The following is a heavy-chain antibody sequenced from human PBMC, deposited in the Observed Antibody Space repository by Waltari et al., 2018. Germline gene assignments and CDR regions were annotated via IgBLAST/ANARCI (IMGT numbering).Heavy chain of an antibody. CDR1: GYSFTSYG. D-gene: IGHD6-13*01. J-gene: IGHJ4*02. Sequence: QVQLVQAGAEVKKPGASVKVSCKASGYSFTSYGISGVRQAPGQGLEWMGWISAYNGNTNYAQKLQGSVTMTTDTSTSTAYMELRSLRSADTAVYYCARAYSRSWYFDYWGQGTLVTVSS. CDR3: ARAYSRSWYFDY. CDR2: ISAYNGNT. V-gene: IGHV1-18*01.